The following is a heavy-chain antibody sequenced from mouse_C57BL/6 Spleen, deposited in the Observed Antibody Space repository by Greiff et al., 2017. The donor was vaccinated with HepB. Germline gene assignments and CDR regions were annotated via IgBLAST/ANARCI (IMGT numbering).Heavy chain of an antibody. D-gene: IGHD2-3*01. CDR3: ARPLYDGYYVPFAY. V-gene: IGHV1-26*01. CDR2: INPNNGGT. J-gene: IGHJ3*01. Sequence: EVQLQQSGPELVKPGASVKISCKASGCTFTDYYMNWVKQSHGKSLEWIGDINPNNGGTSYNQKFKGKATLTVDKSSSTAYMELRSLTSEDSAVYYCARPLYDGYYVPFAYWGQGTLVTVSA. CDR1: GCTFTDYY.